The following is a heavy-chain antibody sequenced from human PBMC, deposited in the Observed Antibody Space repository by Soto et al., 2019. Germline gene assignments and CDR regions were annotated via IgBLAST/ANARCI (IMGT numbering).Heavy chain of an antibody. Sequence: GGSLRLSCAASGFTFSSYAMSWVRQAPGKWLEWVSAIGGSGDSTLYAHSVKGRFTISRDNSKNTLYLQMSSLRAEDTAVYYCAKNGGSCYSRVDYWGQGXLVTVSS. CDR2: IGGSGDST. J-gene: IGHJ4*02. CDR1: GFTFSSYA. D-gene: IGHD2-15*01. CDR3: AKNGGSCYSRVDY. V-gene: IGHV3-23*01.